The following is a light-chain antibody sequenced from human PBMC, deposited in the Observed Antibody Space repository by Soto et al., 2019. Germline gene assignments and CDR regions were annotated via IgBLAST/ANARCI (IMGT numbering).Light chain of an antibody. CDR3: NSYTGSSTYV. CDR2: EVS. V-gene: IGLV2-18*02. CDR1: RSDVGSYNR. J-gene: IGLJ1*01. Sequence: QSVLTQPPSVSGSPGQSVAISCTGTRSDVGSYNRVSWYQQPPGAAPKLMIYEVSNRPSGVPDLFSGSKSGNTASLTISGLQAEDEADYYCNSYTGSSTYVFGTGTKLTVL.